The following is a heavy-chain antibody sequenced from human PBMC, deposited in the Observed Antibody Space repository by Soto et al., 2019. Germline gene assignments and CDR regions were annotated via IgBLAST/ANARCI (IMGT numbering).Heavy chain of an antibody. CDR1: GFTFSSYG. V-gene: IGHV3-33*01. CDR2: IWYDGSNK. D-gene: IGHD3-3*01. CDR3: ARGKDYDFWSGYYTNQRYYYYYGMDV. J-gene: IGHJ6*02. Sequence: QVQLVESGGGVVQPGRSLRLSCAASGFTFSSYGMHWVRQAPGKGLEWVAVIWYDGSNKYYADSVKGRFTISRDNCKNTLYLQMNSLRAEDTAVYYCARGKDYDFWSGYYTNQRYYYYYGMDVWGQGTTVTVSS.